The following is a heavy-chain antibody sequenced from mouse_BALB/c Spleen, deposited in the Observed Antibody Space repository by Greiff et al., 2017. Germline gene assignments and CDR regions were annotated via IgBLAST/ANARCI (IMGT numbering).Heavy chain of an antibody. D-gene: IGHD3-1*01. Sequence: EVQRVESGPELMKPGASVKISCKASGYSFTSYYMHWVKQSHGKSLEWIGYIDPFNGGTSYNQKFKGKATLTVDKSSSTAYMHLSSLTSEDSAVYYCARLGARATYAYWGQGTLVTVSA. J-gene: IGHJ3*01. CDR3: ARLGARATYAY. CDR2: IDPFNGGT. V-gene: IGHV1S135*01. CDR1: GYSFTSYY.